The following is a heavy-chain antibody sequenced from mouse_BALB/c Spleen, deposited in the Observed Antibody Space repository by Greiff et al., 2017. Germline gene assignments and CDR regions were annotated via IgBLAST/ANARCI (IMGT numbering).Heavy chain of an antibody. V-gene: IGHV5-17*02. Sequence: EVHLVESGGGLVQPGGSRKLSCAASGFTFSSFGMHWVRQAPEKGLEWVAYISSGSSTIYYADTVKGRFTISRDNPKNTLFLQMTSLRSEDTAMYYCARSSLLPPFAYWGQGTLVTVSA. D-gene: IGHD2-1*01. CDR3: ARSSLLPPFAY. CDR2: ISSGSSTI. J-gene: IGHJ3*01. CDR1: GFTFSSFG.